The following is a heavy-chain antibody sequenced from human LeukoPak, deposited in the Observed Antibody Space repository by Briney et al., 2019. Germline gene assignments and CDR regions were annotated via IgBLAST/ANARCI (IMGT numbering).Heavy chain of an antibody. D-gene: IGHD6-13*01. CDR2: IIPIFGTA. CDR3: ARAYSSSWYPGSYYYYYMDV. J-gene: IGHJ6*03. CDR1: GGTFISYA. V-gene: IGHV1-69*05. Sequence: SVKVSCKASGGTFISYAISWVRQAPGQGLEWMGGIIPIFGTANYAQKFQGRVTITTDESTSTAYMELSSLRSEDTAVYYCARAYSSSWYPGSYYYYYMDVWGKGTTVTVSS.